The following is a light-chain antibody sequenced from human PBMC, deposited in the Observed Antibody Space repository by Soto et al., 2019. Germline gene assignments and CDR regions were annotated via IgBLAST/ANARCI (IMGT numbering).Light chain of an antibody. CDR1: QGIKND. J-gene: IGKJ2*01. Sequence: AIQMTQSPSSLSASVGDRVTITCRASQGIKNDVGWYQQKPGKAPKLLIYAASSLQIGVPPRFSGSGSGTDFTLTISSLQPEDFATYYCLQDYNYPYTFGQGTKLEIK. CDR3: LQDYNYPYT. CDR2: AAS. V-gene: IGKV1-6*01.